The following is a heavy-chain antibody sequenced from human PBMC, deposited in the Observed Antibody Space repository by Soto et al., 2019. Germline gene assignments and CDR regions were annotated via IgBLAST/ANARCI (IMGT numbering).Heavy chain of an antibody. Sequence: EVQLVESGGGLVQAGGSLRLFCAVSGFTFSSYEMNWVRQAPGKGLEWVSYIGTSGKTIYYADSVRGRFTISRDNAKNSLYLQRNSLRAEDTAVYFCARDPAIYSGKFDYVLDVWGRGTTVTVSS. J-gene: IGHJ6*02. D-gene: IGHD4-4*01. V-gene: IGHV3-48*03. CDR1: GFTFSSYE. CDR2: IGTSGKTI. CDR3: ARDPAIYSGKFDYVLDV.